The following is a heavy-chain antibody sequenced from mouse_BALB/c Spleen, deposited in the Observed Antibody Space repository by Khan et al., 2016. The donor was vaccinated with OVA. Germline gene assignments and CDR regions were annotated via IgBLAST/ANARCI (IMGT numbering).Heavy chain of an antibody. CDR3: ARVGGNSRFAY. D-gene: IGHD2-1*01. CDR1: GYTFTDYA. V-gene: IGHV1S137*01. J-gene: IGHJ3*01. CDR2: ISTYYGDA. Sequence: QVQLQQSGAELVRPGVSVKISCKGSGYTFTDYAMHWVKQSHAKSLEWIGVISTYYGDADYNQKFKGKVTMTVDKSSSTAYMELARLTSEDSAIYYCARVGGNSRFAYWGQGTLVTVSA.